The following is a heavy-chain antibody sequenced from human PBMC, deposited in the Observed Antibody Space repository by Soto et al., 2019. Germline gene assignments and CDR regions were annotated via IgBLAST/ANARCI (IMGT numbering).Heavy chain of an antibody. CDR2: ISSRGST. J-gene: IGHJ4*02. V-gene: IGHV4-61*01. Sequence: QVQLQESGPGLVTPSETLSLTCTVSGGSVSSGTYYWCWIRQPPGKVLEWIGYISSRGSTNYNPSLKSRVTISVYTSKNQFSLKLTSVTAADTAVYYCAMAGNYRYIDAWGQGTLVTVSS. CDR3: AMAGNYRYIDA. CDR1: GGSVSSGTYY. D-gene: IGHD1-7*01.